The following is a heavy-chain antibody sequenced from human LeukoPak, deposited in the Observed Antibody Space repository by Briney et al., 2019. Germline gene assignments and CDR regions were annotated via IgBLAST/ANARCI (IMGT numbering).Heavy chain of an antibody. D-gene: IGHD3-10*01. CDR1: GFTFSSYA. J-gene: IGHJ4*02. Sequence: GGSLRLSCAASGFTFSSYAMSWVRQAPGKGLEWVSAIRESGGSTHYADSVKGRFTISRDNSKDTLYLQMNSLRAEDTAVYYCAKTKPYGTTWFGGIDWGQGALVTVSS. CDR3: AKTKPYGTTWFGGID. CDR2: IRESGGST. V-gene: IGHV3-23*01.